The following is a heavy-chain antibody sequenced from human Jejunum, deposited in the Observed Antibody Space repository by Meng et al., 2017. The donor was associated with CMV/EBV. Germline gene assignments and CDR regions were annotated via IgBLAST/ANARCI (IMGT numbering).Heavy chain of an antibody. D-gene: IGHD2-15*01. V-gene: IGHV1-18*01. CDR3: VGGRENGSSGVYFRH. CDR2: ISAYNGNT. Sequence: QVPLVSSGDGVTKPGSSVKLTCNASGGTFSSYTISWVRQAPGQGLEWMGWISAYNGNTNYAQNLQGRVTMIRDTSTSTDYMVLRTLRSDDTAVYYCVGGRENGSSGVYFRHWGQGTLVTVSS. CDR1: GGTFSSYT. J-gene: IGHJ1*01.